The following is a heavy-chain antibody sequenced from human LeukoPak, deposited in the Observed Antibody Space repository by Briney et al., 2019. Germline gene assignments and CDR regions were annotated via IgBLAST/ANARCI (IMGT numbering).Heavy chain of an antibody. CDR3: ARDLTGDAYFDY. CDR1: GFTVSSNY. V-gene: IGHV3-66*01. D-gene: IGHD7-27*01. Sequence: PGGSLRLSCEVSGFTVSSNYMTWVRQAPGKGPEWVSIIYSGGSTYYADSVKGRFAISRDNSKNTLYLQMNSLRAEDTAVFYCARDLTGDAYFDYWGQGTLVTVSS. J-gene: IGHJ4*02. CDR2: IYSGGST.